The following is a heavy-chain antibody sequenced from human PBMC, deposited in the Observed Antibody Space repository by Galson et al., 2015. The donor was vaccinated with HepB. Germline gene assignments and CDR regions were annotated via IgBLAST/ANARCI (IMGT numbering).Heavy chain of an antibody. Sequence: LSLTCAVYGGSFSGYYWSWIRQPPGKGLEWIGEINHSGSTNYNPSLKSRVTISVDTSKNQFSLKLSSVTAADTAVYYCATATYYYDSRHAFDIWGQGTMVTVSS. CDR2: INHSGST. CDR3: ATATYYYDSRHAFDI. J-gene: IGHJ3*02. CDR1: GGSFSGYY. V-gene: IGHV4-34*01. D-gene: IGHD3-22*01.